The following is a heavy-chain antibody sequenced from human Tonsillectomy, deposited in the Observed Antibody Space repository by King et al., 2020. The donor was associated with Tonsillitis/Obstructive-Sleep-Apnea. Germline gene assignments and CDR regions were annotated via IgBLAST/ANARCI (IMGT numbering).Heavy chain of an antibody. CDR2: IYWDDDK. V-gene: IGHV2-5*02. J-gene: IGHJ6*02. Sequence: TLKESGPTLVKPTQTFTLTCTFSGFSLSTSEVGVGWIRQPPGKALEWLTLIYWDDDKRYSPSLKSRLTINKDTSKKQVVLTMTNMDPVDTGTYYCANVGAAHYNYYGMDVWGQGTTVTVSS. CDR1: GFSLSTSEVG. D-gene: IGHD1-26*01. CDR3: ANVGAAHYNYYGMDV.